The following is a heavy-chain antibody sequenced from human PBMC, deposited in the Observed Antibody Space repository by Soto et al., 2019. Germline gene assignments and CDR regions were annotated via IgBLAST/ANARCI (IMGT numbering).Heavy chain of an antibody. CDR3: ARDSYCSSTCCDSVGIDP. J-gene: IGHJ5*02. CDR2: IYYSGST. CDR1: GGSISSGGYY. V-gene: IGHV4-31*03. Sequence: QVQLQESGPGLVKPSQTLSLTCTVSGGSISSGGYYWSWIRQHPGKGLEWIGYIYYSGSTYYNPSLKSRVTISLDTSKNQFALKLSSVTAADTAVYYGARDSYCSSTCCDSVGIDPWGQGTLVTVSS. D-gene: IGHD2-2*01.